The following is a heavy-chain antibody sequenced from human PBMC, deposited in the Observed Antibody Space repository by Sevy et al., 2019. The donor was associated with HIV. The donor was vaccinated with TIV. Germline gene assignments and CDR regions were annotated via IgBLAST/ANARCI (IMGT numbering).Heavy chain of an antibody. CDR1: GFTFSSYS. CDR2: ISSSSSTI. Sequence: GGSLRLSCAASGFTFSSYSMNWVRQAPGKGLEWVSYISSSSSTIYYADSVKGRFTISRDNAKNSLYLQMNSLRDEDTAGYYCARGWGYSYGYNWFDPWGQGTLVTVSS. CDR3: ARGWGYSYGYNWFDP. V-gene: IGHV3-48*02. J-gene: IGHJ5*02. D-gene: IGHD5-18*01.